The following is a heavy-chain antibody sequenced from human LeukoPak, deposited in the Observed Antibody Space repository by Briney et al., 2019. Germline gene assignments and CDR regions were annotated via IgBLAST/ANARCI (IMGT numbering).Heavy chain of an antibody. CDR2: MNPNSGNT. J-gene: IGHJ4*02. CDR1: GGTFSSYA. V-gene: IGHV1-8*03. D-gene: IGHD1-14*01. Sequence: ASVKVSCKASGGTFSSYAINWVRQAAGQGLEWMGWMNPNSGNTGYAQKFQGRVSITWNTSITTAYMELSSLKSEDTAVYYCARGVPEDYWGQGTLVTVSS. CDR3: ARGVPEDY.